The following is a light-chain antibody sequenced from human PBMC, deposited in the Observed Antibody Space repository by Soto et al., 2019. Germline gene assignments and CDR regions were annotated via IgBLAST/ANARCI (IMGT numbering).Light chain of an antibody. Sequence: QSVMTQPPSVSAAPGQKVTISCSGSSSNIGGNSVSWYQQLPGTAPKLLIYDDNKRPSGIPDRFSGSKSGNTASLTISGLQAEDEADYYCCSYAGSSTYVVFGGGTQLTVL. V-gene: IGLV1-51*01. CDR2: DDN. CDR1: SSNIGGNS. J-gene: IGLJ2*01. CDR3: CSYAGSSTYVV.